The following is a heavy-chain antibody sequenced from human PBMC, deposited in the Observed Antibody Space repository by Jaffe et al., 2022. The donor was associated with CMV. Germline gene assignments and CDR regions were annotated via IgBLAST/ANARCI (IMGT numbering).Heavy chain of an antibody. J-gene: IGHJ6*02. Sequence: EVQLVESGGGLVQPGGSLRLSCAASGFTFSSYWMSWVRQAPGKGLEWVANIKQDGSEKYYVDSVKGRFTISRDNAKNSLYLQMNSLRAEDTAVYYCARLTQGPAALAHGGMDVWGQGTTVTVSS. CDR2: IKQDGSEK. V-gene: IGHV3-7*01. CDR1: GFTFSSYW. D-gene: IGHD2-2*01. CDR3: ARLTQGPAALAHGGMDV.